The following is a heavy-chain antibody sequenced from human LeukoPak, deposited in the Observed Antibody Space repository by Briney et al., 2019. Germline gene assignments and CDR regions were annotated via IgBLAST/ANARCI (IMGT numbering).Heavy chain of an antibody. CDR1: GGSISSSSYY. J-gene: IGHJ3*02. CDR2: IYYSGRT. Sequence: SETLSLTCTVSGGSISSSSYYWGWIRQPPGKGLEWIGSIYYSGRTYYNPSLKSRVTISVDPSKNQFSLKLSSVTAADTAVYYCARQYYDILTGYSRGAFDIWGQGTMVTVSS. CDR3: ARQYYDILTGYSRGAFDI. V-gene: IGHV4-39*01. D-gene: IGHD3-9*01.